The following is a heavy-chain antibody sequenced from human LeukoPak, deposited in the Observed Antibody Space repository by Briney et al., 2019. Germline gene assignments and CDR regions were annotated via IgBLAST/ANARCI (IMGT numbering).Heavy chain of an antibody. CDR1: GFTFSSYS. J-gene: IGHJ4*02. D-gene: IGHD3-10*01. V-gene: IGHV3-21*01. CDR3: AREDFLVRGVQTPYFDY. CDR2: ISSSSSYI. Sequence: GGSLRLSCAASGFTFSSYSMNWVRQAPGKGLEWVSSISSSSSYIYYADSVKGRFTISRDNAKNSLYLQMNSLRAEDTAVYYCAREDFLVRGVQTPYFDYWGQGTLVTVSS.